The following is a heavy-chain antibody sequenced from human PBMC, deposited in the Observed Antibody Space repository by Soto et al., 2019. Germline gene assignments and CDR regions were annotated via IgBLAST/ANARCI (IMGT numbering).Heavy chain of an antibody. CDR3: ARVESNFDSSDP. J-gene: IGHJ4*02. V-gene: IGHV1-18*01. CDR1: GYTFDNYG. D-gene: IGHD6-19*01. CDR2: VSGYSGNT. Sequence: QAQLMQSGPEVKKPGASVRVSCKTSGYTFDNYGIAWVRQAPGHGLEWMGWVSGYSGNTNYAQRVQGRVAMTTDTSTGTAYMELKNLTSDDTAVYYCARVESNFDSSDPWGQGTLVAVSS.